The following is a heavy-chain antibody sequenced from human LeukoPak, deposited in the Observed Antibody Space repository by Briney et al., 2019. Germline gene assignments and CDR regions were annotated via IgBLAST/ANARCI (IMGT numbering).Heavy chain of an antibody. CDR3: ARNELEMYCSSTSCYLPPDY. V-gene: IGHV1-18*01. CDR1: GYTFTSYG. Sequence: ASVKVSCKASGYTFTSYGISWVRQAPGQGLEWMGWISAYNGNTNYAQKLQGRVTMTTDTSTSTAYMELRSLRSDDTAVYYCARNELEMYCSSTSCYLPPDYWGQGTLVTVSS. J-gene: IGHJ4*02. D-gene: IGHD2-2*01. CDR2: ISAYNGNT.